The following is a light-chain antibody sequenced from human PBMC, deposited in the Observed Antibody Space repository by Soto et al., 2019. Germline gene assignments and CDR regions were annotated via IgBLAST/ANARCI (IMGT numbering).Light chain of an antibody. CDR1: QDITNY. CDR2: GAS. J-gene: IGKJ3*01. CDR3: QQYDNVFRFT. Sequence: DIQMTQSPSSLSASVGDRVTITCQASQDITNYLNWYQQKPGKAPKLLIYGASNLETGVPSRFSGSGSGTDFTFTISSLQPEDIATYYCQQYDNVFRFTFGPGTKVDIK. V-gene: IGKV1-33*01.